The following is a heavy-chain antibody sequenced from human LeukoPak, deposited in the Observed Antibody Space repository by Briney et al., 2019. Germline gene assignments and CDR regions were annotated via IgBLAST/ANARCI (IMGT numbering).Heavy chain of an antibody. CDR3: AREFGSYYTY. J-gene: IGHJ4*02. CDR1: GFSFSSYW. Sequence: GGSLRLSCAASGFSFSSYWMSWVRQAPGKGLEWVADIKQDGSEKYYVDSVKGRFTISRDNAKNSLYLQMNNLRAEDTAVYYCAREFGSYYTYWGQGTLVTVSS. CDR2: IKQDGSEK. D-gene: IGHD1-26*01. V-gene: IGHV3-7*01.